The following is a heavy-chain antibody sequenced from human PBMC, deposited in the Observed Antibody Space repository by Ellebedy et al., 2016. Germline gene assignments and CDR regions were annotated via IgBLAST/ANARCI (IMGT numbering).Heavy chain of an antibody. CDR1: GGTFSSYA. V-gene: IGHV1-69*13. CDR2: IIPIFGTA. D-gene: IGHD5-18*01. J-gene: IGHJ6*03. Sequence: SVKVSXXASGGTFSSYAISWVRQAPGQGLEWMGGIIPIFGTANYAQKFQGRVTIIADESTSTAYMELSSLRSEDTAVYYCARTVADTAMAIYYYYYMDVWGKGTTVTVSS. CDR3: ARTVADTAMAIYYYYYMDV.